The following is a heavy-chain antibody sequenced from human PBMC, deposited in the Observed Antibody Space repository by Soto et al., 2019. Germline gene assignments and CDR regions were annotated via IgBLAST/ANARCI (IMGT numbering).Heavy chain of an antibody. CDR3: AWGEYSGSYYASVGFTDF. Sequence: GESLKISCKGSGYSFTSYWIGWGRQMPGKGLEWMGIIYPGDSDTRYSPSFQGQVTISADKSISTAYLQWSSLKASDTAMYYCAWGEYSGSYYASVGFTDFWGQGTLVTVS. CDR1: GYSFTSYW. D-gene: IGHD1-26*01. J-gene: IGHJ4*02. CDR2: IYPGDSDT. V-gene: IGHV5-51*01.